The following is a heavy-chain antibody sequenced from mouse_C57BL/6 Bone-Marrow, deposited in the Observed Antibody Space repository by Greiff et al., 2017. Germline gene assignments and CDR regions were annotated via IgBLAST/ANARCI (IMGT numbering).Heavy chain of an antibody. CDR1: GFTFSDYG. V-gene: IGHV5-15*01. D-gene: IGHD2-12*01. J-gene: IGHJ2*01. Sequence: EVKLMESGGGLVQPGGSLKLSCAASGFTFSDYGMAWVRQAPRKGPEWVAFISNLAYSIYYADTVTGRFTISRENAKNTLYLEMSSLRSEDTAMYYCARLVSYPYYFDYWGQGTTLTVSS. CDR2: ISNLAYSI. CDR3: ARLVSYPYYFDY.